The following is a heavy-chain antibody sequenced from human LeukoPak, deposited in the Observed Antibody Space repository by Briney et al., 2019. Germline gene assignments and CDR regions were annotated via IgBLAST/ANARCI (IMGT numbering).Heavy chain of an antibody. J-gene: IGHJ4*02. D-gene: IGHD1-1*01. Sequence: GASVKVSCKSSGYTFTSYYMHWVRQAPGQGLEWMGQISPSGTTTYAQKFQGRVTMTRDTSTSTVNMELSDLTSEDTAVYHCAKDSGANGPDHWGQGTLLTVSS. CDR3: AKDSGANGPDH. CDR1: GYTFTSYY. V-gene: IGHV1-46*01. CDR2: ISPSGTT.